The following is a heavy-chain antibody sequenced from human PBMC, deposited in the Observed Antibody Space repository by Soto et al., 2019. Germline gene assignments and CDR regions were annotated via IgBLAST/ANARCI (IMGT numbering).Heavy chain of an antibody. J-gene: IGHJ6*02. V-gene: IGHV1-2*02. Sequence: QVPLVQSGAEVKRPGASVKVSCETSGYNFSAYYMHWVRQTPGQGLEWMGWINSDSGDTEYSPKFQGRVTMTRDMSTSVAYMELSRLTSDDTAVYYCARDRRASGTYDGVDVWGQGTPVAVS. CDR2: INSDSGDT. CDR1: GYNFSAYY. CDR3: ARDRRASGTYDGVDV. D-gene: IGHD3-10*01.